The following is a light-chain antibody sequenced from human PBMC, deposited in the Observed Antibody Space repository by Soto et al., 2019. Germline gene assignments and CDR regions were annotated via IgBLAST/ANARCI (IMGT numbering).Light chain of an antibody. CDR1: SSDVGAYKY. CDR3: SSYTRRSTVV. J-gene: IGLJ2*01. V-gene: IGLV2-14*03. CDR2: DVN. Sequence: QSALSQPASVSGSPGQSITISCTGTSSDVGAYKYVSWYQQHPGKAPKLMIFDVNDRPSGVSSRFSGSKSGNTASLSISGLHAEDEADYYCSSYTRRSTVVFGGGTKLTVL.